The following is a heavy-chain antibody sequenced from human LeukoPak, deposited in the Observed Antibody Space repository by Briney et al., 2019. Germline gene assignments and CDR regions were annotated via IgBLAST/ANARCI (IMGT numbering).Heavy chain of an antibody. J-gene: IGHJ3*02. CDR2: ISSSGSTI. V-gene: IGHV3-48*03. Sequence: GGSLRLSCAASGFTFSSYEMNWVRQAPGQGLEWVSYISSSGSTIYYADSVKGRFTISRDNAKNSLYLQVNSLRAEDTALYYCARVGDYGDYLGDAFDIWGQGTMVTVSS. D-gene: IGHD4-17*01. CDR1: GFTFSSYE. CDR3: ARVGDYGDYLGDAFDI.